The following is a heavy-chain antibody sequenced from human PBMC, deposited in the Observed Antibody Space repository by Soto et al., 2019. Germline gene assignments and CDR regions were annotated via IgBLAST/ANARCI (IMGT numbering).Heavy chain of an antibody. Sequence: GASVKVSCKASGGTFSSYAISWVRQAPGQGLEWMGGIIPIFGTANYAQKFQGRVTITADESTSTAYMELSSLRSEDTAVYYCASSAAGIEDWFDPWGQGTLVTVSS. CDR2: IIPIFGTA. V-gene: IGHV1-69*13. CDR3: ASSAAGIEDWFDP. J-gene: IGHJ5*02. CDR1: GGTFSSYA. D-gene: IGHD6-13*01.